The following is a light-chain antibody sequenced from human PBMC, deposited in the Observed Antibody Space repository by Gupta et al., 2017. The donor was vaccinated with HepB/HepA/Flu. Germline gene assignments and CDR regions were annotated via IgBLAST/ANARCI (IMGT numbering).Light chain of an antibody. CDR3: MQAVQSLII. V-gene: IGKV2-28*01. Sequence: DIVMTQSPLSLPVTPGEPASISCRSNQRLLHRSGNYYLDWYLQKPGQSPHLLIYMGASRASGVPDRFSGSGSGTDFTLEISRVEAEDVGVYYCMQAVQSLIIIGQGTRLEIK. J-gene: IGKJ5*01. CDR1: QRLLHRSGNYY. CDR2: MGA.